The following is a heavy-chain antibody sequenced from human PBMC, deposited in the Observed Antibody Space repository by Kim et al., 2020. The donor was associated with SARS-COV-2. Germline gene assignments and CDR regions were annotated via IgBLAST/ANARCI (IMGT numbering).Heavy chain of an antibody. J-gene: IGHJ4*02. D-gene: IGHD5-18*01. Sequence: STGYNPALSSRVTISGDTSKSQMSLKLSSVTAADTGVYYCARGQDTAKAGYWGQGTLVTVSS. CDR3: ARGQDTAKAGY. CDR2: ST. V-gene: IGHV4-34*01.